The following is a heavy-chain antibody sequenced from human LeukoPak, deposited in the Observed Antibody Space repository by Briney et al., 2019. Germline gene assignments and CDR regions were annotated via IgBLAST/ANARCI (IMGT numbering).Heavy chain of an antibody. D-gene: IGHD3-10*01. CDR3: ARGAGSHEYYFDF. Sequence: PSETLSLTCTVSGGSISSYYWSWIRQPPGKGLEWIGYIYYSGSTNYNPSLKSRVTISVDTPKSLYSLKLSSVSAADTVVYYCARGAGSHEYYFDFGGQGTLVSVSS. CDR1: GGSISSYY. J-gene: IGHJ4*02. CDR2: IYYSGST. V-gene: IGHV4-59*01.